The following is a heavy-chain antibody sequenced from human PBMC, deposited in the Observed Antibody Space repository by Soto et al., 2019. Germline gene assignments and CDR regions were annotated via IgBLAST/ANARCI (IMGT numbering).Heavy chain of an antibody. Sequence: SETLSLTCTVSGGSISSGDYYWSWIRQPPGKGLEWIGYIYYSGSTYYNPSLKSRVTISVDTSKNQLSLKLSSVTAANTAVYYFAREFVLVPAATLGEYGMDVWGQGTTVTVSS. CDR3: AREFVLVPAATLGEYGMDV. J-gene: IGHJ6*02. D-gene: IGHD2-2*01. CDR2: IYYSGST. V-gene: IGHV4-30-4*01. CDR1: GGSISSGDYY.